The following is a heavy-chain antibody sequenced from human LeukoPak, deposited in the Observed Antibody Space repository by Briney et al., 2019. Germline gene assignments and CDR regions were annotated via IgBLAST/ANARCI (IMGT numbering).Heavy chain of an antibody. CDR1: GYSFTTYW. CDR2: IDPSDSYT. J-gene: IGHJ4*02. V-gene: IGHV5-10-1*01. D-gene: IGHD6-13*01. CDR3: ATEYSSNWYGFDY. Sequence: GEPLKISCQGSGYSFTTYWISWVRQMPGKGLEWMGRIDPSDSYTNYSPPFQGHVTISTDKSISTAYLQWSSLKASDTAMYYCATEYSSNWYGFDYWGQGTLVTVSS.